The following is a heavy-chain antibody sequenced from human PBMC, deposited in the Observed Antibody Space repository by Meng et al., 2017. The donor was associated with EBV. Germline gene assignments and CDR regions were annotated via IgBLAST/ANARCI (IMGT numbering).Heavy chain of an antibody. J-gene: IGHJ5*02. CDR2: ISAYNGNT. D-gene: IGHD5-12*01. V-gene: IGHV1-18*04. CDR1: GYTFTSYG. CDR3: ARETSGYDFNWFDP. Sequence: QVESVETGGEVKRPGALVKASCKASGYTFTSYGISWVRQAPGQGLEWMGWISAYNGNTSYAQKLQGRVTMTTDTSTSTAYMELRSLRSDDTAVYYCARETSGYDFNWFDPWGQGTLVTVSS.